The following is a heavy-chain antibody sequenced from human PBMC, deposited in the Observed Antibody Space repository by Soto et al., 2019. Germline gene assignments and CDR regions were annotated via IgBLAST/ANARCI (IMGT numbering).Heavy chain of an antibody. Sequence: ASVKVSCKASGYTFTSYGISWVRQAPGQGLEWMGWISAYNGNTNYAQKLQGRVTMTTDTSTSTAYMELRSLRSDDTAVYYCARDVAYYDSSGYPPLDYWGQGTLVTVSS. CDR2: ISAYNGNT. J-gene: IGHJ4*02. CDR1: GYTFTSYG. V-gene: IGHV1-18*01. CDR3: ARDVAYYDSSGYPPLDY. D-gene: IGHD3-22*01.